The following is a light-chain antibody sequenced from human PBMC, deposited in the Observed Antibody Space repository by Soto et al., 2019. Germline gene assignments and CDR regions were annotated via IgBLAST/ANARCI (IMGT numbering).Light chain of an antibody. CDR1: SGSIASNY. V-gene: IGLV6-57*03. J-gene: IGLJ3*02. CDR2: EDN. CDR3: QSYDSSNPWV. Sequence: NFMLTQPHSVSESPGKTVTISCTRSSGSIASNYVQWYQQRPGSAPTTVIYEDNQRPSGVPDRFSGSIDSSSNSASLTISGLKTEDEADYYCQSYDSSNPWVFVGGTKLTVL.